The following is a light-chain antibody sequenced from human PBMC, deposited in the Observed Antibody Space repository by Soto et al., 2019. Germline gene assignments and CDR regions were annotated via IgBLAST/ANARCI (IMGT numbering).Light chain of an antibody. V-gene: IGKV4-1*01. CDR2: WAS. Sequence: IVLTQSPESLAVFLGERATITCKSSQSLFYSAYRTNYLAWYQDKPGQPPKMLISWASTRASGVPDRFSGSGSGTDFTLTINSLQAEDVAVYYCLQYYGAPPHTFGQGTKLEI. J-gene: IGKJ2*01. CDR3: LQYYGAPPHT. CDR1: QSLFYSAYRTNY.